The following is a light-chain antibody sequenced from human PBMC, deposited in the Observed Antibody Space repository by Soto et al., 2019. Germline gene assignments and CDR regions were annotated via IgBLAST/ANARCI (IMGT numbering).Light chain of an antibody. Sequence: DIVMTQSPDSLAVSLGERATINCKSSQTVLDSFNNKDYLTWYQQKPGQPPKLLIYLESTREFGVPDRFSGSGSGTDFTLTISRLQADDFGTYYCQQYNRYSPWAFGQGTKVEIK. V-gene: IGKV4-1*01. CDR1: QTVLDSFNNKDY. CDR2: LES. J-gene: IGKJ1*01. CDR3: QQYNRYSPWA.